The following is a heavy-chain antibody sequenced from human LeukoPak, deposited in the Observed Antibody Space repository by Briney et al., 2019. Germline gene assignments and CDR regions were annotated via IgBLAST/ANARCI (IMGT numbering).Heavy chain of an antibody. CDR2: IWYDGSNK. J-gene: IGHJ4*02. D-gene: IGHD3-22*01. CDR3: ATYYYDSSGYYYGGNYFDY. CDR1: GFTFSSYG. Sequence: PGGSLRLSCAASGFTFSSYGMHWVRQAPGKGLEWVAVIWYDGSNKYYADSVKGRFTISRDNSKNTLYLQMSSLRSEDTAVYYCATYYYDSSGYYYGGNYFDYWGQGTLVTVSS. V-gene: IGHV3-30*02.